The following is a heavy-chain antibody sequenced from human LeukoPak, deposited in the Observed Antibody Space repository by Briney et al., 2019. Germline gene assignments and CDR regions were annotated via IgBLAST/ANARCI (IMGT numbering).Heavy chain of an antibody. V-gene: IGHV3-7*01. D-gene: IGHD4-17*01. Sequence: GGSLRLSCAASGFTFRNYWMGWVRQGPGKGLDWVASINPDGSSTPYVDSVKGRFTISRDNAQNSPYLQMNSLSAEDTAVYYCARLFGGVTTFDYWGQGTLVTVSS. CDR3: ARLFGGVTTFDY. CDR2: INPDGSST. CDR1: GFTFRNYW. J-gene: IGHJ4*02.